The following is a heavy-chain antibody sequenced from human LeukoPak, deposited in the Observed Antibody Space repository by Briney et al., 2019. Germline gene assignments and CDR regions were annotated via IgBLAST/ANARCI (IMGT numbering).Heavy chain of an antibody. CDR1: GGSFSGYY. D-gene: IGHD3-10*01. CDR3: ASMVGFDY. Sequence: SETLSLTCAVYGGSFSGYYWSWIRQPPGKGLEWIGEINHSGSTNYNPSLKSRVTISVDTSKNQFSLKLSSVTAADTAVYYCASMVGFDYWGQGTLVTVSS. CDR2: INHSGST. V-gene: IGHV4-34*01. J-gene: IGHJ4*02.